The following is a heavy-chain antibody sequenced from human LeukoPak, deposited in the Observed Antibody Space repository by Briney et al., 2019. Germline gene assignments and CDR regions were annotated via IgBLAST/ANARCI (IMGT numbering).Heavy chain of an antibody. CDR3: ARGGYPRVTLMTTVTTGRAFAI. V-gene: IGHV3-48*02. Sequence: GGFLRLSCAASGFTFSSYSMNWVRQAPGKGLEWVSYMSSSSSTIYYADSVKGRFTISRDNAKSSLYLQMNSLRDEDTAVYYCARGGYPRVTLMTTVTTGRAFAIWGQGTMVTVSS. CDR1: GFTFSSYS. CDR2: MSSSSSTI. J-gene: IGHJ3*02. D-gene: IGHD4-17*01.